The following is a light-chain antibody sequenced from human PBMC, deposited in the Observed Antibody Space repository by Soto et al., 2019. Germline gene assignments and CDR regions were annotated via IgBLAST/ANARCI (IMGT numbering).Light chain of an antibody. Sequence: QSALTQPASVSGSPGQSITISCTGTSSDIGSYNLVSWYQQHPGIAPKFIIYEGSKRPSGVSNRFSGSKSGNTASLTISGLQAEDEADYYCCSYAGDSHWMFGGGTKLTVL. CDR2: EGS. CDR3: CSYAGDSHWM. V-gene: IGLV2-23*01. CDR1: SSDIGSYNL. J-gene: IGLJ3*02.